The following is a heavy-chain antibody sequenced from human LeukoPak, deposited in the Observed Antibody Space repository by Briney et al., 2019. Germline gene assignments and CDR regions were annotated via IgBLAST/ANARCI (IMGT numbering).Heavy chain of an antibody. Sequence: PGASLRLSCAASGFTFSSYAMSWVRQAPGKGLASVSAISGSGGSTYYADSVKGRFTISRDNSKNTLYLQMNSLRAEDTAVYYCAKPAGGYMNAFDIWGQGTMVTVSS. CDR2: ISGSGGST. V-gene: IGHV3-23*01. CDR3: AKPAGGYMNAFDI. J-gene: IGHJ3*02. D-gene: IGHD2-15*01. CDR1: GFTFSSYA.